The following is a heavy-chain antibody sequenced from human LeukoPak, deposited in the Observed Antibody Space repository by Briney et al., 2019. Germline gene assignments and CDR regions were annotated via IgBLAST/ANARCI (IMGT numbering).Heavy chain of an antibody. J-gene: IGHJ5*02. V-gene: IGHV1-69*05. D-gene: IGHD3-22*01. Sequence: SVKVSCKASGGTFSSYAINWVRQAPGQGLEWMGGIIPIFGTANYAQKFQGRVTITTDESTSTAYMELSSLRSEDTAAYYCTRDDGSSGYYHRIWFDPWGQGTLVTVSS. CDR1: GGTFSSYA. CDR2: IIPIFGTA. CDR3: TRDDGSSGYYHRIWFDP.